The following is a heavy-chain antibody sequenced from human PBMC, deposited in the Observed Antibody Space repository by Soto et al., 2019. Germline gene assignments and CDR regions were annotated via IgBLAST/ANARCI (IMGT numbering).Heavy chain of an antibody. D-gene: IGHD2-2*01. V-gene: IGHV1-18*04. Sequence: QVQLVQSGAEVKKPGASVKVTCKASTYAFTSYGITWVRQAPGQGLEWVGWISAYNGNSKYAQKYGGRVTMTTGTSTSTAYVELSRLRSDDTAVYYCGRIADCITTSCSFPARFHVRGYYYYYGLDVWGQGTTVTVSS. J-gene: IGHJ6*02. CDR3: GRIADCITTSCSFPARFHVRGYYYYYGLDV. CDR1: TYAFTSYG. CDR2: ISAYNGNS.